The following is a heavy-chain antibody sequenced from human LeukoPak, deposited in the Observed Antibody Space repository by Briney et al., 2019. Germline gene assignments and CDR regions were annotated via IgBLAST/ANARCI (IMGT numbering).Heavy chain of an antibody. CDR1: GYTFTDYY. CDR2: INPDSGGT. Sequence: ASVKVSCKASGYTFTDYYLHWVRQAPGQGLEWMGWINPDSGGTNYAQKFQGRVIVTRNTSISTAYMELSRLRSDDTAVYFCARATNILMVMSDDWGQGSLVTASS. CDR3: ARATNILMVMSDD. J-gene: IGHJ4*02. V-gene: IGHV1-2*02. D-gene: IGHD2-8*01.